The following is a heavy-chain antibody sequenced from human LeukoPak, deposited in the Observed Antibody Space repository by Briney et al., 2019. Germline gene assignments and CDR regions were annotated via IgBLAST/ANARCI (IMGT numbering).Heavy chain of an antibody. CDR3: ARVYRYYYDSSGYYDY. Sequence: GASVKVSCKASGYTFTSCGISWVRQAPGQGLEWMGWISAYNGNTNYAQKLQGRVTMTTDTSTSTAYMELRSLRSDDTAVYYCARVYRYYYDSSGYYDYWGQGTLVTVSS. J-gene: IGHJ4*02. CDR2: ISAYNGNT. D-gene: IGHD3-22*01. V-gene: IGHV1-18*01. CDR1: GYTFTSCG.